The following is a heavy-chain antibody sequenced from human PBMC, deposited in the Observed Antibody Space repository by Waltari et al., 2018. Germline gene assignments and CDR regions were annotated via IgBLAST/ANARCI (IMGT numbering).Heavy chain of an antibody. Sequence: QVQLQESGPGLVKPSETLSLTCAVSGYSISSGYYWGWIRQPPGKGLEWIGSIYHSGSTYYNPSLKSRVTISVDTSKNQFSLKLSSVTAADTAVYYCARHGGWFDYWGQGTLVTVSS. V-gene: IGHV4-38-2*01. CDR3: ARHGGWFDY. CDR1: GYSISSGYY. CDR2: IYHSGST. J-gene: IGHJ4*02. D-gene: IGHD6-19*01.